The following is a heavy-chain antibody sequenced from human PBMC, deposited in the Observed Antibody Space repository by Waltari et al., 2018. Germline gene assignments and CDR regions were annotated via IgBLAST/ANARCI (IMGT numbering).Heavy chain of an antibody. J-gene: IGHJ3*02. V-gene: IGHV3-30-3*01. CDR1: GFTFSSSA. Sequence: QVQLVESGGGVVQPGRSLRLSCAASGFTFSSSAIYWVRQAPGKGLEGVAVISYDGINKYYADSVKGRFTIARDNSKNTLYLQMDSLRAEDTAVYYCARPTNIVGTTKGAFDIWGQGTMVTVSS. CDR3: ARPTNIVGTTKGAFDI. CDR2: ISYDGINK. D-gene: IGHD1-26*01.